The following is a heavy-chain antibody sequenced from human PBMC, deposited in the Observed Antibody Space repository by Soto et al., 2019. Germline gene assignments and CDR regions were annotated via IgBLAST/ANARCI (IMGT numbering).Heavy chain of an antibody. V-gene: IGHV4-59*08. Sequence: QVQLQESGPGLVKPSETLSLTCTVSGGSISSYYWSWIRQPPGKGLEWIGYIYYSGSTNYNPSLRCRVTISVVTSKNQFYLKPALKLSSVTAADTAVYYCARRWGDYFDYWGQGTLVTVSS. CDR2: IYYSGST. D-gene: IGHD3-16*01. CDR1: GGSISSYY. J-gene: IGHJ4*02. CDR3: ARRWGDYFDY.